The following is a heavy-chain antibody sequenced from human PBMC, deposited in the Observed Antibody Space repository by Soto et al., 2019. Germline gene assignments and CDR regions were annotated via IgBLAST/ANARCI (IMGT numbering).Heavy chain of an antibody. D-gene: IGHD3-3*01. CDR1: GNTLTSYY. CDR2: INPSGGST. V-gene: IGHV1-46*01. CDR3: ARDPDYDFWSGSSSGIDY. J-gene: IGHJ4*02. Sequence: GASVRVSCKASGNTLTSYYMHWVRQAPGQGLEWMGLINPSGGSTSYAQKFQGRVTMTRDTSTSTVYMELSSLRSEDTAVYYCARDPDYDFWSGSSSGIDYWGQGTLVTVSS.